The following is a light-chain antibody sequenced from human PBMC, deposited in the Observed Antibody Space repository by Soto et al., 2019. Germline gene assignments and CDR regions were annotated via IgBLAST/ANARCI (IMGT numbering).Light chain of an antibody. J-gene: IGKJ1*01. CDR1: QSVRSN. Sequence: EIEMPPYPATLSVTPGESAPLSCRASQSVRSNLAWYQKNPGQAPRLVIHGSSTRATGIPARFSGSGSGTDFTLTISNLQSEDFAVYYCQHYNNWPQFGQGAKVDIK. CDR3: QHYNNWPQ. V-gene: IGKV3-15*01. CDR2: GSS.